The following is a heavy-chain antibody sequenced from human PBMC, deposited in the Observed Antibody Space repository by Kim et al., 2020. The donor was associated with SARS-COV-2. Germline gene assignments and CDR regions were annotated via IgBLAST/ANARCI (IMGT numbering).Heavy chain of an antibody. Sequence: GGSLRLSCAASGFTFSNAWMSWVRQAPGKGLEWVGRIKSKTDGGTTDYAAPVKGRFTISRDDSKNTLYLQMNSLKTEDTAVYYCTTDPIYCSSTSCYRRGAFDIWGQGTMVTVSS. J-gene: IGHJ3*02. CDR3: TTDPIYCSSTSCYRRGAFDI. V-gene: IGHV3-15*01. CDR1: GFTFSNAW. CDR2: IKSKTDGGTT. D-gene: IGHD2-2*01.